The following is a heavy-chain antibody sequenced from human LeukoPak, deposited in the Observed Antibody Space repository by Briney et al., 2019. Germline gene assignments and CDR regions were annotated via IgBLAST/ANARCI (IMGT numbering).Heavy chain of an antibody. D-gene: IGHD1-26*01. CDR1: GFTFSSYS. J-gene: IGHJ3*02. V-gene: IGHV3-21*01. CDR3: ARSWGADAFDI. CDR2: ISSSSSYI. Sequence: KTGGSLRLSCAASGFTFSSYSMNWARQAPGKGLEWVSSISSSSSYIYYADSVKGRFTISRGNAKNSLYLQMNSLRAEDTAVYYCARSWGADAFDIWGQGTMVTVSS.